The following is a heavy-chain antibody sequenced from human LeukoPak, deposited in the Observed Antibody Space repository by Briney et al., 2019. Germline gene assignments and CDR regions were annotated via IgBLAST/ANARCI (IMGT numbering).Heavy chain of an antibody. CDR1: GFTVSSNY. J-gene: IGHJ6*02. D-gene: IGHD3-10*01. Sequence: GGSLRLSCAASGFTVSSNYMSWVRQAPGKGLEWVSAIATTGDTYYSGSVKGRFTISREDARNSLYLQMTSLTAEDTAVYYCTREPPSGSGSHEAYGMDVWGQGTTVTVSS. CDR2: IATTGDT. V-gene: IGHV3-13*01. CDR3: TREPPSGSGSHEAYGMDV.